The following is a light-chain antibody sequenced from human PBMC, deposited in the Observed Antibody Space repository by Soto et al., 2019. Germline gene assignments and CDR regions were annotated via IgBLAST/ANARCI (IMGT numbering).Light chain of an antibody. CDR3: SSYAGSTTHLL. CDR2: EGT. V-gene: IGLV2-23*01. Sequence: QSALTQPASVSGSPGQSITISCTGISSDVGSYNLVSWYQQHPGKAPKVMIYEGTKRPSGVSNRFSGSRPGNTASLTISGLQAEDEAHYYCSSYAGSTTHLLFGGGTKLTVL. CDR1: SSDVGSYNL. J-gene: IGLJ2*01.